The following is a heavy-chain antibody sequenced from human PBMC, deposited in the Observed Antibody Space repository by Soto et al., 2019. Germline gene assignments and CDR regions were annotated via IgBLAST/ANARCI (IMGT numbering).Heavy chain of an antibody. V-gene: IGHV4-30-2*01. J-gene: IGHJ5*02. CDR3: ARGWRYCSSTSCYTGDSQNWFDP. CDR1: GGSISSGGYS. Sequence: QLQLQESGSGLVKPSQTLSLTCAVSGGSISSGGYSWSWIRQPPGKGLEWIGYIYHSGSTYYNPSLKSRVTISVDRAKNQFSLKLSSVTAAVTAVYYCARGWRYCSSTSCYTGDSQNWFDPWGQGTLVTVSS. D-gene: IGHD2-2*02. CDR2: IYHSGST.